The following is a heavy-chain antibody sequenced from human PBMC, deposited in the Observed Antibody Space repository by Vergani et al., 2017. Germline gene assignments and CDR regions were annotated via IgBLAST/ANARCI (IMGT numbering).Heavy chain of an antibody. CDR3: ARMDYYDSSGYYYFDY. Sequence: QVQLQESGPGPVKPSETLSLNCPVSGGSLSRYYWRWVRQPPGQGLEWVGYIYYSGSTNYNPSLKSRVTISVDTSKNQFSLKLSSVTAADTAVYYCARMDYYDSSGYYYFDYWGQGTLVTVSS. D-gene: IGHD3-22*01. J-gene: IGHJ4*02. CDR1: GGSLSRYY. CDR2: IYYSGST. V-gene: IGHV4-59*08.